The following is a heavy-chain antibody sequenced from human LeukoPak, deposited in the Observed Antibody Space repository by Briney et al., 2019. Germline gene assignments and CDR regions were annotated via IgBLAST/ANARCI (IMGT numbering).Heavy chain of an antibody. V-gene: IGHV1-18*01. CDR3: AREERYSYGYVGSY. Sequence: LRASVKVSCKASGYTFTSYGISWVRQAPGQGLEWMGWISAYNGNTNYAQKLQGRVTMTTDTSTSTAYMELRSLRSDDTAVYYCAREERYSYGYVGSYWGQGTLVTVSS. CDR1: GYTFTSYG. J-gene: IGHJ4*02. D-gene: IGHD5-18*01. CDR2: ISAYNGNT.